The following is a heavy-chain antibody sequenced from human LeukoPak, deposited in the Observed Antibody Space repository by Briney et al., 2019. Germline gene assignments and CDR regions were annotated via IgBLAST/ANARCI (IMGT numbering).Heavy chain of an antibody. Sequence: GGSLRLSCAASGFAFSSYGMHWVRQAPGKGLEWVAVIWYDGSNKYYADSVKGRFTISRDNAKNSLYLQMNSLRAEDTAVYYCARARVLYGPDAFDIWGQGTMVTVSS. V-gene: IGHV3-33*01. CDR3: ARARVLYGPDAFDI. J-gene: IGHJ3*02. CDR2: IWYDGSNK. D-gene: IGHD3-10*01. CDR1: GFAFSSYG.